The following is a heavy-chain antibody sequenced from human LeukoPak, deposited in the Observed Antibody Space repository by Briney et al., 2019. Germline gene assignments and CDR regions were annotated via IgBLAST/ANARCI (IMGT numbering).Heavy chain of an antibody. V-gene: IGHV3-66*01. CDR3: AREARGTLAAAGTGGFDD. J-gene: IGHJ4*02. CDR2: IYRGGNT. D-gene: IGHD6-13*01. CDR1: GFIVSNTY. Sequence: PGGSLRLSCAASGFIVSNTYLSWVRQAPGKGLEWVSVIYRGGNTYYADSVKGRFTISRDNSKNTLYLQMNSLRAEDMAVYYCAREARGTLAAAGTGGFDDWGQGTLVTVSS.